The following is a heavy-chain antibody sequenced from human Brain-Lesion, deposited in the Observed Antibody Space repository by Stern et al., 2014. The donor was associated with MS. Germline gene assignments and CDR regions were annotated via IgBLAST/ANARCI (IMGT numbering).Heavy chain of an antibody. J-gene: IGHJ4*02. CDR3: TILSGPYDH. D-gene: IGHD3-10*01. CDR2: INRDGSPT. Sequence: EVQLVESGGGLVQPGGSLRLSCAASGFTFSNSWMHWVRQAPGKGLVWFSRINRDGSPTTYADSVKGRFTISRDNAKNTLYLQMSSLRAEDTAVYYCTILSGPYDHWGQGTLVTVSS. CDR1: GFTFSNSW. V-gene: IGHV3-74*02.